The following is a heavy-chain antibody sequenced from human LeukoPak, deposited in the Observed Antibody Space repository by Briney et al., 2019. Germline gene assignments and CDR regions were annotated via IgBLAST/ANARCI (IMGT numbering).Heavy chain of an antibody. CDR2: ISYDGSNE. Sequence: GGSLRLSCAASGFSFSTYTMHWVRQAPGKGLEGVAVISYDGSNEYYADSVKGGFTISRDNAKNTLYLQMNSLRAEDTAVYYCARAGSGVVLRFFDWLLHYFHYWGQGTLVTVSS. CDR1: GFSFSTYT. V-gene: IGHV3-30*04. J-gene: IGHJ4*02. CDR3: ARAGSGVVLRFFDWLLHYFHY. D-gene: IGHD3-9*01.